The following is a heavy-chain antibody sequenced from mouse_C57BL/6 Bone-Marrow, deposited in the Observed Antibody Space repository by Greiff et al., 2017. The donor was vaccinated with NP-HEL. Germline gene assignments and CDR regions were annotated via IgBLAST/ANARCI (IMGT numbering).Heavy chain of an antibody. CDR3: ARGDNYYGSSYGSFFDY. CDR2: IDPSDSYP. V-gene: IGHV1-69*01. CDR1: GYTFTSYW. Sequence: QVQLQQPGAELVMPGASVKLSCKASGYTFTSYWMHWVKQRPGQGLEWIGEIDPSDSYPNYNQKFKGKSTLTVDKSSSTAYMQLSSLTAEDSAVYYCARGDNYYGSSYGSFFDYWGQGTTLTVSS. D-gene: IGHD1-1*01. J-gene: IGHJ2*01.